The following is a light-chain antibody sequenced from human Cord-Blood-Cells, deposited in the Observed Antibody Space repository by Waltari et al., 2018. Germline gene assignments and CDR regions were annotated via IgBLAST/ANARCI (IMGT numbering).Light chain of an antibody. J-gene: IGLJ2*01. V-gene: IGLV2-14*01. CDR3: SSYTSSSTLGV. CDR1: RRDVGGYNY. CDR2: EVS. Sequence: QSALTQPASVSGSPGQSITISCTGTRRDVGGYNYASWYQQHPGKAPKLMIYEVSNRPSGVSNRFSGSKSGNTASLTISGLQAEDEADYYCSSYTSSSTLGVFGGGTKLTVL.